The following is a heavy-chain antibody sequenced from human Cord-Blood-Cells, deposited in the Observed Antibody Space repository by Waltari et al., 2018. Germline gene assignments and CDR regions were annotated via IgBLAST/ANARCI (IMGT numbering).Heavy chain of an antibody. D-gene: IGHD7-27*01. CDR3: ASEIPATGALY. CDR1: GYTFTSYD. V-gene: IGHV1-8*01. Sequence: QVQLVQSGAEVKKPGASVKVSCKASGYTFTSYDINWVRQATGQGLEGMGWMNPNSGNTGYAQKFQGRVTMTRHTSISTAYMELSSLRSEETAVYYCASEIPATGALYWGQGTLVTVSS. CDR2: MNPNSGNT. J-gene: IGHJ4*02.